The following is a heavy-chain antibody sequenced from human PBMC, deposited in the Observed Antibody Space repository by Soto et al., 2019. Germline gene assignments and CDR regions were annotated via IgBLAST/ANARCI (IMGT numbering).Heavy chain of an antibody. CDR1: GFTFSSYG. D-gene: IGHD3-22*01. J-gene: IGHJ4*02. V-gene: IGHV3-30*18. CDR3: AKGLLSSGSILDY. CDR2: ISYDGSNK. Sequence: QVQLVESGGGVVQPGRSLRLSCAASGFTFSSYGMHWVRQAPGKGPEWVAVISYDGSNKYYADSVKGRFTISRDNSKNTLYLQMNSLRAEDTAVYYCAKGLLSSGSILDYWGQGTLVTVSS.